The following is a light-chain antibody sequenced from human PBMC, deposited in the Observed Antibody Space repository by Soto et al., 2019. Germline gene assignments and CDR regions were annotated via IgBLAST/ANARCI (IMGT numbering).Light chain of an antibody. V-gene: IGKV3-15*01. J-gene: IGKJ4*01. CDR1: QSVSTS. CDR2: GAS. CDR3: EQYSNWPPFT. Sequence: EIVMTQSPATLSVSPGERAILSCRASQSVSTSLAWYQKKPGQAPKLLIFGASTRATGIPARFSGSGSGTESTLTISGLQSVDVAGYEHEQYSNWPPFTFGEGTKVEI.